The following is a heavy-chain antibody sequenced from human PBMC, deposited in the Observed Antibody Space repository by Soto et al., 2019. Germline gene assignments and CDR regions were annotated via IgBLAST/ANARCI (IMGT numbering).Heavy chain of an antibody. CDR1: GFTFSSYS. CDR3: ARAHYGDYIFDY. D-gene: IGHD4-17*01. J-gene: IGHJ4*02. V-gene: IGHV3-48*02. CDR2: ISSGTTTI. Sequence: EVQLVESGGGFVQPGGSLRLSCAASGFTFSSYSRNWGLQAPGKGLEWVSYISSGTTTIYYADSVKGRFTISRDNAKNSLYLQMNSLRDEDTAVYYCARAHYGDYIFDYWGQGTLVTVSS.